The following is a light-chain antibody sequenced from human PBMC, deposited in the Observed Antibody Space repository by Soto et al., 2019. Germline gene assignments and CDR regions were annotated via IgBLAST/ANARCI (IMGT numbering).Light chain of an antibody. J-gene: IGKJ3*01. CDR1: QSVSSN. CDR2: GAS. Sequence: EIVMTQSPATLSVSPGERATLSCRASQSVSSNLAWYQQKPGQAPRLLIYGASTRATGIPARFSGSGSGTEFPLTISSLQSEDFAVYYCQQYNNWPFTFGPGTKVDNK. CDR3: QQYNNWPFT. V-gene: IGKV3-15*01.